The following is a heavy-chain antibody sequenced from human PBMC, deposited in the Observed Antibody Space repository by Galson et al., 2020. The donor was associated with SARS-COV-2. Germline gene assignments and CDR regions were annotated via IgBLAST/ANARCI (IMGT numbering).Heavy chain of an antibody. D-gene: IGHD1-26*01. CDR3: ASYSGSYYMFDY. J-gene: IGHJ4*02. Sequence: SGPTLVNSTETLTLTCTVSGFSLSNARMGVSWIRQPPGKALEWLAHTFSNDDKSYSTSLRSRLTISKDTSKSQVVLTMTNMDPVDSATYYCASYSGSYYMFDYWGQGTLVTVSS. CDR2: TFSNDDK. CDR1: GFSLSNARMG. V-gene: IGHV2-26*01.